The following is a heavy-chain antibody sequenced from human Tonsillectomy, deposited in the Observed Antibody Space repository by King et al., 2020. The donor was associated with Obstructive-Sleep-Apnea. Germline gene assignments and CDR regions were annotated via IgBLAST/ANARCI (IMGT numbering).Heavy chain of an antibody. CDR1: GFTFDDYA. V-gene: IGHV3-9*01. CDR2: ISWNSGSI. Sequence: VQLVESGGGLVQPGRSLRLSCAASGFTFDDYAMHWVRQAPGKGLEWVSGISWNSGSIGYADSVKGRFTISRDNAKNSLYLQMNSLRAEDTALYYCAKDSFLIAVAGTYYFDYWGQGTLVTVSS. J-gene: IGHJ4*02. CDR3: AKDSFLIAVAGTYYFDY. D-gene: IGHD6-19*01.